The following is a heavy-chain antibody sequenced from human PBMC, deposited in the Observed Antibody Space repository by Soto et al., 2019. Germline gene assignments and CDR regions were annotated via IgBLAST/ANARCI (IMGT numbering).Heavy chain of an antibody. V-gene: IGHV4-4*02. CDR2: IYHSGNT. CDR1: GASISSSNW. Sequence: SETLSLTCAVSGASISSSNWWSWVRQPPGKGLEWIGEIYHSGNTKYNPSLKSRVTISVDKSKNQFSLKLNSVTAADTAVYYCARENDFWSGPNGLDVWGQGTTVTVSS. J-gene: IGHJ6*02. D-gene: IGHD3-3*01. CDR3: ARENDFWSGPNGLDV.